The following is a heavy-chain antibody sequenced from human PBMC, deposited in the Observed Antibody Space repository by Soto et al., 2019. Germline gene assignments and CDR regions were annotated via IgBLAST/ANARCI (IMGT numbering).Heavy chain of an antibody. CDR3: ARGHHALDY. J-gene: IGHJ4*02. Sequence: EVQLVESGGGLVQPGGSLRLSCTASGFTFSDYYMDWVRQAPGKGLEWVGRVRNKANSHTTEYAASVKGRFTISRDDSKNSLSLQMNSLKSEDTAVYYCARGHHALDYWGQGTLVTVSS. CDR1: GFTFSDYY. V-gene: IGHV3-72*01. CDR2: VRNKANSHTT.